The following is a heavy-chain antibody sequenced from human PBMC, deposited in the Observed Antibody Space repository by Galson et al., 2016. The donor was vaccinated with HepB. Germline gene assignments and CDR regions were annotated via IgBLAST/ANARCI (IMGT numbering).Heavy chain of an antibody. J-gene: IGHJ4*02. CDR1: GFGLNTHGVG. CDR2: VYWDGEE. CDR3: ARRQVVSHTGFFDS. D-gene: IGHD5-12*01. Sequence: PALVKPTQTLTLTCTLSGFGLNTHGVGVAWIRQPPGKALEWLALVYWDGEERYNPSLTSRLTISRDTSKNQVVVTMTDMQPVDAGTYFCARRQVVSHTGFFDSWGQGALVTVSS. V-gene: IGHV2-5*02.